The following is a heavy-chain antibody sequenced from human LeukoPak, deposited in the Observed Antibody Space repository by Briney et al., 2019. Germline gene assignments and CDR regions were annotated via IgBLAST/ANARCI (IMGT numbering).Heavy chain of an antibody. V-gene: IGHV3-20*04. CDR2: INWNGGST. J-gene: IGHJ6*03. Sequence: GGSLRLSCAASGFTFDDYGMSWVRQAPGKGLEWVSGINWNGGSTGYADSVKGRFTISRDNAKNSLYLQMNSPRAEDTALYYCARAPEGYYYYYYMDVWGKGTTVTVSS. D-gene: IGHD1-14*01. CDR3: ARAPEGYYYYYYMDV. CDR1: GFTFDDYG.